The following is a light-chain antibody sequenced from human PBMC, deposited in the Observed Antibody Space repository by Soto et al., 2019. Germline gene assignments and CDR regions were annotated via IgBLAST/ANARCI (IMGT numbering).Light chain of an antibody. J-gene: IGKJ3*01. Sequence: EIVLTQSPGTPSLSPGERATLSCRASQSVSSSYLAWYQQKPGQAPRLLIYGASSRATGIPDRFSGSGSGTDFTLTISRLEPEDFAVYYCQQYGSSPPRFTFGPGTKVDIK. V-gene: IGKV3-20*01. CDR2: GAS. CDR3: QQYGSSPPRFT. CDR1: QSVSSSY.